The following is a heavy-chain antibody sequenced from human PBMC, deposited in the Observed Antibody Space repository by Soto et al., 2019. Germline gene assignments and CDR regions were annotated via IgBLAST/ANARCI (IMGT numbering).Heavy chain of an antibody. Sequence: SETLSLTCTVSGGSVSSGHYYWSWIRQPPGKGLEWIGYTYYSGSTNYNPSLKSRVTISVDTSKNQFSLTLSSVTAADTAVYYCATLRTIFAPAFDYWGQGILVTVSS. D-gene: IGHD3-3*01. CDR2: TYYSGST. CDR3: ATLRTIFAPAFDY. J-gene: IGHJ4*02. CDR1: GGSVSSGHYY. V-gene: IGHV4-61*01.